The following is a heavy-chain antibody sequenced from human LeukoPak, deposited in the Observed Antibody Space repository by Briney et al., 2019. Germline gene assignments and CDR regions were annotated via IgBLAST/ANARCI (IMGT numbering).Heavy chain of an antibody. D-gene: IGHD3-22*01. Sequence: TGGSLRLSCAVSGFTVRTTYMRWVRQAAGKGLEWVSVIYTGGGTDHADSVKGGFTISRDNSKNTLSLQMNSLRAEDTAIYYCTRSGYRHPYHFESWGQGTLVIVSS. CDR2: IYTGGGT. CDR1: GFTVRTTY. J-gene: IGHJ4*02. V-gene: IGHV3-53*01. CDR3: TRSGYRHPYHFES.